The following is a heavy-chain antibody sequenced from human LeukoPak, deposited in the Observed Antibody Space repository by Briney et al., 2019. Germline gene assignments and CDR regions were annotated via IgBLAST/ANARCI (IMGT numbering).Heavy chain of an antibody. Sequence: PGGSLRLSCAAPGFTFSSYAMHWVRQAPGKGLEWVAVISYDGSHKYYADSVKGRFTISRDSSKSTLYLQMNSLRAEDTAVYYCARGLRGVSISLSGDYWGQGTLVTVSS. CDR2: ISYDGSHK. CDR3: ARGLRGVSISLSGDY. CDR1: GFTFSSYA. D-gene: IGHD3-3*01. J-gene: IGHJ4*02. V-gene: IGHV3-30*04.